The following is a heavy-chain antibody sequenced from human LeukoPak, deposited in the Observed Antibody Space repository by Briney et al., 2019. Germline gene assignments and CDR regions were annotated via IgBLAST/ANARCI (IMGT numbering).Heavy chain of an antibody. CDR2: IYYSGST. V-gene: IGHV4-30-4*08. CDR1: GGSISSGDYY. Sequence: SQTLSLTCTVSGGSISSGDYYWSWIRQPPGTGLEWIGYIYYSGSTYYNPSLKSRVTISVGTSKNQFSLKLSSVTAADTAVYYCAKTTVTTSGILFDYWGQGTLVTVSS. CDR3: AKTTVTTSGILFDY. D-gene: IGHD4-17*01. J-gene: IGHJ4*02.